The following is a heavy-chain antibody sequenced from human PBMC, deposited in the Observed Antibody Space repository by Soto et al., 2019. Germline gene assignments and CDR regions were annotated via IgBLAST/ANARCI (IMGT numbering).Heavy chain of an antibody. CDR3: ARESDLAGHSEFDY. J-gene: IGHJ4*02. CDR1: GDSVSSNNAV. CDR2: TYYRSKWYN. Sequence: SQTLSLTCDISGDSVSSNNAVWNWIRQSPSRGLEWLGRTYYRSKWYNDYAVSVKSRITINPDTSKNQFSLQLNSVTREDTAVYYCARESDLAGHSEFDYWGQGTLVTVSS. D-gene: IGHD1-26*01. V-gene: IGHV6-1*01.